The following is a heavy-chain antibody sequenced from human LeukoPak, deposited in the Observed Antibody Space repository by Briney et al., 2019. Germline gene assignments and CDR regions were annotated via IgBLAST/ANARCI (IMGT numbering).Heavy chain of an antibody. J-gene: IGHJ4*02. Sequence: ASVKVSCKVSGYTLTGLSMHWVRQAPGKGLEWMGGFDPEDGETIYAQKFQGRVTMTTDTSTSTAYMELRSLRSDDTAVYYCARDTTYLYSSGFPRFDYWGQGTLVTVSS. CDR1: GYTLTGLS. CDR3: ARDTTYLYSSGFPRFDY. D-gene: IGHD6-19*01. V-gene: IGHV1-24*01. CDR2: FDPEDGET.